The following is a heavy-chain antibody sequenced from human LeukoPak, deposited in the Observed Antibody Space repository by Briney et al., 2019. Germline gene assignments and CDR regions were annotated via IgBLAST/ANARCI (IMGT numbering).Heavy chain of an antibody. CDR2: ISGSGGST. Sequence: PGGSLRLSCAASGFTFSSYAMSWVRQAPGKGLEWVSAISGSGGSTYYADSVKGRFTISRDNPKNTLYLQMNSLRAEDTAVYYCAKGFGELPYYFDYWGQGTLVTVSS. J-gene: IGHJ4*02. V-gene: IGHV3-23*01. CDR3: AKGFGELPYYFDY. D-gene: IGHD3-10*01. CDR1: GFTFSSYA.